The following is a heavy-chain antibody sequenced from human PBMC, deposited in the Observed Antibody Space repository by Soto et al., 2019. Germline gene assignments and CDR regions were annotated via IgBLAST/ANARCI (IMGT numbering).Heavy chain of an antibody. CDR2: IHYGGST. V-gene: IGHV4-59*01. D-gene: IGHD2-2*01. Sequence: LETLSLTCTVSGGSSSSYYWSWIRQSPGKGLEWIGYIHYGGSTKSNPSLKSRVTISVDTSRNQVSLKLSSVTAADSAVYFCARARYQLLHPYYYGMDVWGQGTTVTVSS. CDR3: ARARYQLLHPYYYGMDV. CDR1: GGSSSSYY. J-gene: IGHJ6*02.